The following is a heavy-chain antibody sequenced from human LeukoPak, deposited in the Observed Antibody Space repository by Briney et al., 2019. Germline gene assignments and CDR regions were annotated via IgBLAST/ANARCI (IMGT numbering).Heavy chain of an antibody. CDR2: IWYDGSNK. D-gene: IGHD3-22*01. CDR3: AKDLYDRSGYYYTIMDY. Sequence: SGVSLRLSCAASGFTFSSYGMHWVRQAPGKGLEWVAVIWYDGSNKYYADSVKGRFTISRDNSKNTLYLQMNSLRAEDTAVYYCAKDLYDRSGYYYTIMDYWGQGALVTVSS. J-gene: IGHJ4*02. V-gene: IGHV3-33*06. CDR1: GFTFSSYG.